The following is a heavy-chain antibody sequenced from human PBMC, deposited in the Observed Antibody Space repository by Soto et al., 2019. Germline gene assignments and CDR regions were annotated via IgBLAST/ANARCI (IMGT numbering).Heavy chain of an antibody. J-gene: IGHJ4*02. CDR1: GFTFSNYA. CDR3: AKEAGPISRGTYHFDY. CDR2: ISGSGDST. D-gene: IGHD3-10*01. Sequence: PGGSLRLSSAASGFTFSNYAMSCVRQAPGKGLEWVSAISGSGDSTYYADSVKGRFTISRDNPKNTLYLQMNSLSAEDTAVYYCAKEAGPISRGTYHFDYWGQGTLVTVSS. V-gene: IGHV3-23*01.